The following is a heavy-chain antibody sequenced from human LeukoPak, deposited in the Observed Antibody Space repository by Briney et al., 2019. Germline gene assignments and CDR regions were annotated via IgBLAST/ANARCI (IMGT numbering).Heavy chain of an antibody. CDR2: IYYSGST. CDR3: ARFALRVAPDNWFDP. CDR1: GGSISSSSYY. Sequence: SETLSLTCTVSGGSISSSSYYWGWIRQPPGKGLEWIGSIYYSGSTHYNPSLKSRVTISVDTSKNQFSLKLSSVTAADTAVYYCARFALRVAPDNWFDPWGQGTLVTVSS. V-gene: IGHV4-39*07. D-gene: IGHD3-10*01. J-gene: IGHJ5*02.